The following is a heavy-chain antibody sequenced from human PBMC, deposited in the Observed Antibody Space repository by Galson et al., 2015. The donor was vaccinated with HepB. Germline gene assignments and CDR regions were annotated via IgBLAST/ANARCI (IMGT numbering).Heavy chain of an antibody. V-gene: IGHV3-15*01. CDR2: IKSQAEDGIT. J-gene: IGHJ4*02. D-gene: IGHD2/OR15-2a*01. CDR1: GFTFNNAW. CDR3: ATSLGFGYGNSIVATDY. Sequence: SLRLSCAASGFTFNNAWMNWVRRAPGKGLEWVGRIKSQAEDGITIYAAPVKGRFTISRDDSKNTLYLQMNSLTTEDTAVYHCATSLGFGYGNSIVATDYWGQGTLVTVSS.